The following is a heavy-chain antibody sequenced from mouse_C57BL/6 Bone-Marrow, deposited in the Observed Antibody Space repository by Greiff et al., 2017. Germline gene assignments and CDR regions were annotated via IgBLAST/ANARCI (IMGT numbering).Heavy chain of an antibody. CDR2: IYPRSGNT. D-gene: IGHD1-1*01. J-gene: IGHJ1*03. V-gene: IGHV1-81*01. Sequence: QVQLQQSGAELARPGASVKLSCKASGYTFTSYGISWVKQRTGQGLEWIGEIYPRSGNTYYNEKFKGKATLTADKSSSTAYMELRSLTSEDSAVYSCAYCYGSAGWYVDVWGTGTTVTVSS. CDR3: AYCYGSAGWYVDV. CDR1: GYTFTSYG.